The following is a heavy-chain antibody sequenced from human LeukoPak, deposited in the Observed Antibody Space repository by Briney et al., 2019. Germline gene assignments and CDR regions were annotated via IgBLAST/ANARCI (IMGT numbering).Heavy chain of an antibody. Sequence: PGGSLRLSCAASGFTFSSYAMSWVRQAPGKGLEWVSAISGSGGSTYYADSVKGRFTISRDNSKNTLYLQMNSLRAEDTAVYYCAKYDILTGYYPHYFDYWGQGTLATVSS. CDR3: AKYDILTGYYPHYFDY. CDR1: GFTFSSYA. V-gene: IGHV3-23*01. CDR2: ISGSGGST. J-gene: IGHJ4*02. D-gene: IGHD3-9*01.